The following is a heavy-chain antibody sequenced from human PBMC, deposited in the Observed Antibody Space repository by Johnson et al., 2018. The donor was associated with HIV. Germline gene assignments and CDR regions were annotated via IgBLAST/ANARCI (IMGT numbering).Heavy chain of an antibody. Sequence: VQLVESGGGVVQPGGSLRLSCAASGFTFSTFGMHWVRQAPGKGLEWVSFKRYDGSNKYYADFVKGRFIISRDNSKNTLYLQMNSLRAEDTAVYYCARDGTSRGGAFDIWGQGTMVTVSS. J-gene: IGHJ3*02. CDR3: ARDGTSRGGAFDI. D-gene: IGHD6-13*01. CDR2: KRYDGSNK. V-gene: IGHV3-30*02. CDR1: GFTFSTFG.